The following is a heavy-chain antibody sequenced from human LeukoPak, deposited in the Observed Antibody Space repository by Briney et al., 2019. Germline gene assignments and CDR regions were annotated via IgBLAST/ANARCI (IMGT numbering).Heavy chain of an antibody. CDR2: ISYDGNNK. D-gene: IGHD1-7*01. CDR3: ARKGGTMTTYRPFDY. V-gene: IGHV3-30*04. Sequence: GGSLRLSCAAFGFTFSSYTMHWVRQAPGTGLQWVAAISYDGNNKFYADSVRGRFTISRDSSKNTLYLEMNSLRPEDTAIYYCARKGGTMTTYRPFDYWGQGTLVTVSS. CDR1: GFTFSSYT. J-gene: IGHJ4*02.